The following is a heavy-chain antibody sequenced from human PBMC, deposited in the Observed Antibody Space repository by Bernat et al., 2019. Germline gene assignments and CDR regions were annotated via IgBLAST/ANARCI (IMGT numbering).Heavy chain of an antibody. CDR3: ARMGYSSGWYYFDY. D-gene: IGHD6-19*01. CDR2: IDWDDDK. Sequence: QVTLKESGPALVKPTQTLTLTCTFSEFSLSTSGMCVSWIRQPPGKALEWLARIDWDDDKFYSTSLKTRLTISKDTSKNQVVLTMTNMDPVDTATYYCARMGYSSGWYYFDYWGQGTLVTVSS. V-gene: IGHV2-70*04. J-gene: IGHJ4*02. CDR1: EFSLSTSGMC.